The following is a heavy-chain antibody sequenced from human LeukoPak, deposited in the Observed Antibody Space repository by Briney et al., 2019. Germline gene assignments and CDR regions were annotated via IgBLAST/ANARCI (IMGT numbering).Heavy chain of an antibody. D-gene: IGHD2-2*02. CDR1: GFTFSSFG. V-gene: IGHV3-30*02. J-gene: IGHJ4*02. CDR3: AKGAPVYCSSTSCYTTRFDY. CDR2: IRYDGSNK. Sequence: GGSLRLSCAASGFTFSSFGMHWVRQAPGKGLEWVPFIRYDGSNKYYADSVKGRFTISRDNSKNTLYLQMNSLRAEDTAVYYCAKGAPVYCSSTSCYTTRFDYWGQGTLVTVSS.